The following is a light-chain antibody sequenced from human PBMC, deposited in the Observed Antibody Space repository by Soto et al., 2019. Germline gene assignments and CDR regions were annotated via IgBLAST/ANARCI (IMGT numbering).Light chain of an antibody. J-gene: IGKJ5*01. CDR2: GAS. V-gene: IGKV3-15*01. Sequence: VVMTQSPATLAVSPGETATLSCRSSQTVSDGLAWYKQKPVQAPRRLIYGASTRATGVPARFSGSGSGTEFTLTINSLQSEDFAVYYCQQYKIRPPVTFGQGTRLEIE. CDR3: QQYKIRPPVT. CDR1: QTVSDG.